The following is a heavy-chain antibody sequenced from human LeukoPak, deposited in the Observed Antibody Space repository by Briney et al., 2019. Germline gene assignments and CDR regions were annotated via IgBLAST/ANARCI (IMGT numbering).Heavy chain of an antibody. CDR3: ARVLLRAYGMDV. Sequence: GGSLRLSCAASGFTFSSYWMHWVRQAPGKGLEWVSSISSSSSYIYYADSVKGRFTISRDNAKNSLYLQMNSLRAEDTAVYYCARVLLRAYGMDVWGQGTTVTVSS. CDR1: GFTFSSYW. D-gene: IGHD2-15*01. V-gene: IGHV3-21*01. CDR2: ISSSSSYI. J-gene: IGHJ6*02.